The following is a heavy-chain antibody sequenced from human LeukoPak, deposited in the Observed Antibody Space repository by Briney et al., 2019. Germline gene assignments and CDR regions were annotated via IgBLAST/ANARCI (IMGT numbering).Heavy chain of an antibody. CDR2: INHRGST. Sequence: SETLSLTCAVYGGSFSGYYWSWIRQPPGRGLEWIGEINHRGSTNYNPSLKSRVTIFADTSKNQFSLRLTSVTAADTAVYYCARNKYDTAFDIWGRGTMVTVSS. CDR1: GGSFSGYY. V-gene: IGHV4-34*01. J-gene: IGHJ3*02. CDR3: ARNKYDTAFDI. D-gene: IGHD3-22*01.